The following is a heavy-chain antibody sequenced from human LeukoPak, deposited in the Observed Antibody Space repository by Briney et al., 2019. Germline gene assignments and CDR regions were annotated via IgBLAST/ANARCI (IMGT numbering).Heavy chain of an antibody. CDR3: ARGRAVVGATKDYYYMDV. V-gene: IGHV3-48*03. J-gene: IGHJ6*03. CDR2: ISSSGSTI. D-gene: IGHD1-26*01. Sequence: PGGSLRLSCAASGFTFSSYEMNWVRQAPGKGLEWVPYISSSGSTIYYADSVKGRFTISRDNAKNSLYLQMNSLRAEDTAVYYCARGRAVVGATKDYYYMDVWGKGTTVTVSS. CDR1: GFTFSSYE.